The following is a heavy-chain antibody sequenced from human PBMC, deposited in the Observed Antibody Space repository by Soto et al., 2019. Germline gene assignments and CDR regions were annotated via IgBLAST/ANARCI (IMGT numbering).Heavy chain of an antibody. D-gene: IGHD6-19*01. V-gene: IGHV3-15*07. CDR3: TTGVNQWLANDY. CDR2: IKRKSDGETT. J-gene: IGHJ4*02. Sequence: EVQLVESGGGLVKPGGSLTLSCAASGFAFSTAWMHWVRQAPGTGLEWVGRIKRKSDGETTDYAAPVRGRFGISRDDSRNTLHLQMNSLRNEDTAVYYCTTGVNQWLANDYWGQGTLVTVSS. CDR1: GFAFSTAW.